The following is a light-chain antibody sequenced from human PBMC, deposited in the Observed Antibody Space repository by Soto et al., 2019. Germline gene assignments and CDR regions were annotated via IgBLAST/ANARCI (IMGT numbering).Light chain of an antibody. CDR2: YDD. CDR1: SSNIGKSA. Sequence: QSVLTQPPSVSEAPRQRVTISCSGNSSNIGKSAVHWYQQLPGEAPKLIIYYDDLLPSGVSDRFSGSKSGTSASLAISGLQSEDEADYYCATWDDSLNGPVFGGGTQLTVL. V-gene: IGLV1-36*01. CDR3: ATWDDSLNGPV. J-gene: IGLJ2*01.